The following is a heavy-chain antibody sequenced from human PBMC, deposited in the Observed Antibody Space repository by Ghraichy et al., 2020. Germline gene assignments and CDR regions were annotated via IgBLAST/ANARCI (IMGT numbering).Heavy chain of an antibody. D-gene: IGHD2-15*01. V-gene: IGHV3-48*01. J-gene: IGHJ6*02. CDR1: GFSFSDYI. Sequence: GGSLRLSCAASGFSFSDYIMNWVRQAPGKGIEWISFITSSSSEKKNYADSVKGRVTVYRDNAKNSLFLQMNSLRAEDTATYYCVRRRGVAYYYYGMDGWGQGTTVTVS. CDR3: VRRRGVAYYYYGMDG. CDR2: ITSSSSEKK.